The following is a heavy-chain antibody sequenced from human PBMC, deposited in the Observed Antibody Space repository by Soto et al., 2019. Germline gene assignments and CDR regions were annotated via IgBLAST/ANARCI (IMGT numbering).Heavy chain of an antibody. CDR1: GFTVSSNY. V-gene: IGHV3-53*02. CDR3: ARDPPATRHGMDV. CDR2: IYSGGST. Sequence: EVQLVETGGGLIQPGGSLRLSCAASGFTVSSNYMSWVRQAPGKGLEWVSVIYSGGSTYYADSVRGRFTISRDNSKNPTYLQMKSLRAEDTAVYYCARDPPATRHGMDVWGQGTTVTVSS. J-gene: IGHJ6*02.